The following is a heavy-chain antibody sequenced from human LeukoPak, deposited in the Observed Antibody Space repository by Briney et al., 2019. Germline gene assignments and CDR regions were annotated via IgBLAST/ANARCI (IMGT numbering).Heavy chain of an antibody. J-gene: IGHJ5*02. CDR1: GFAVSSND. CDR3: ARGPRGFDP. V-gene: IGHV3-53*01. CDR2: IYSGGTT. Sequence: SGGSLRLSCAASGFAVSSNDMSWVRQAPAKGLAWISVIYSGGTTYNADSVKGRFTVSRDNSKNTLYLQMNSLRADDTAVYYCARGPRGFDPWGQGTLVTVSS.